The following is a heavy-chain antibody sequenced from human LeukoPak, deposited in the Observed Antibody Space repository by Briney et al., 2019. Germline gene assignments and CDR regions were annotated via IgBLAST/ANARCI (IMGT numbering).Heavy chain of an antibody. J-gene: IGHJ3*02. CDR3: ARDRITMVRGVPSRAFDI. V-gene: IGHV1-2*06. CDR1: GYTFTGYY. CDR2: INPNSGGT. D-gene: IGHD3-10*01. Sequence: GASVKVSCKASGYTFTGYYMHWVRQAPGQGLEWMGRINPNSGGTNYAQKFQGRVTMTRDTSISTAYMELSRLRSDDTAVNYCARDRITMVRGVPSRAFDIWGQGTMVTVSS.